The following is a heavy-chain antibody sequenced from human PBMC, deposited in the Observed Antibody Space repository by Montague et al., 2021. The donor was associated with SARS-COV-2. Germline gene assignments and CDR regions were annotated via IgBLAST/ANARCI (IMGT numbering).Heavy chain of an antibody. CDR3: ARGSSFGTIFGVVITGPLFDY. Sequence: SETLSLTCAVYGGSFSGYYWSWIRQPPGKGLEWIGEINHSGSTNYNPSLKSRVTISVDTSKNQFSLKLSSVTAADTAVYYCARGSSFGTIFGVVITGPLFDYWGQGTLVAVSS. CDR2: INHSGST. D-gene: IGHD3-3*01. V-gene: IGHV4-34*01. CDR1: GGSFSGYY. J-gene: IGHJ4*02.